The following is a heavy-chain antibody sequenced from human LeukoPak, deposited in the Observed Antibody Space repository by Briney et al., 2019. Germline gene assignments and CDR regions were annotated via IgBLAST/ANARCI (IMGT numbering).Heavy chain of an antibody. Sequence: SETLSLTCAVYGGSLSGYYWSWIRQPPGKGLEWIGEINHSGSTNYNPSLKSRVTISVDTSKNQFSLKLSSVTAADTAVYYCARGPVAVTYSDYWGQGTLVTVSS. D-gene: IGHD2-21*02. J-gene: IGHJ4*02. V-gene: IGHV4-34*01. CDR2: INHSGST. CDR3: ARGPVAVTYSDY. CDR1: GGSLSGYY.